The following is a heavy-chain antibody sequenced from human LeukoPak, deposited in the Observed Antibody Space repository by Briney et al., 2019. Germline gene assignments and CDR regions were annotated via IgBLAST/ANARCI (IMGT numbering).Heavy chain of an antibody. J-gene: IGHJ4*02. CDR1: GFTFSSYG. Sequence: GGSLRLSCAASGFTFSSYGMHWVRQAPGKGLEWVAVIWYDGSNKYYADSVKGRFTISRDNSKNTLYLQMNSLRAEDTAVYYCARDPGYSGYDIFLDYWAREPWSPSPQ. CDR3: ARDPGYSGYDIFLDY. CDR2: IWYDGSNK. V-gene: IGHV3-33*01. D-gene: IGHD5-12*01.